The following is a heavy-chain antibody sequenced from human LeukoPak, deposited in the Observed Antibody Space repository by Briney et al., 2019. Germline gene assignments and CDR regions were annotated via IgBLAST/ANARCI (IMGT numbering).Heavy chain of an antibody. CDR2: IRSDGSNK. D-gene: IGHD4-23*01. CDR1: GFTFSSSV. V-gene: IGHV3-33*08. Sequence: GSQRLSCAACGFTFSSSVIHWVRQAPGKGLEWVAFIRSDGSNKYYADSVRGRFTISRDNSKNTLYLQMNSLRAEDTAVYYCARRAGGYSHPYDYWGQGTLVTVSS. J-gene: IGHJ4*02. CDR3: ARRAGGYSHPYDY.